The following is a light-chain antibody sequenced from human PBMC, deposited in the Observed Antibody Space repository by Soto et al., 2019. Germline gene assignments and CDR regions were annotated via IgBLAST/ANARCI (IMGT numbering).Light chain of an antibody. CDR2: GAS. Sequence: EIVMTQSPATLSVSPGERATLSCRASQSVSSNLGWYQQKPGQAPRLLIYGASTRATGIPARFSGSGSGTEFTLTISSLQSEYFAVYYCQQYNKWSITFGEGTRLEIK. V-gene: IGKV3-15*01. J-gene: IGKJ5*01. CDR1: QSVSSN. CDR3: QQYNKWSIT.